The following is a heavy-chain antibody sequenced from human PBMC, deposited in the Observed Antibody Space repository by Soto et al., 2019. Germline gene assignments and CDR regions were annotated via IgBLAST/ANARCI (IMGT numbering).Heavy chain of an antibody. V-gene: IGHV3-33*01. CDR3: ARGPSSSGWTHFDY. J-gene: IGHJ4*02. CDR2: IWYDGSNK. Sequence: PGGSLRLSCAASGSTFSSYGMHWVHQAPGKGLEWVAVIWYDGSNKYYADSVKGRFTISRDDSKNTLYLQMNSLRAEDTAVYYCARGPSSSGWTHFDYWGQGTLVTVSS. D-gene: IGHD6-19*01. CDR1: GSTFSSYG.